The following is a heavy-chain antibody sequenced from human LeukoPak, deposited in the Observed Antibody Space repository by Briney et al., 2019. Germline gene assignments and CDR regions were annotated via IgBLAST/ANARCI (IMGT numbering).Heavy chain of an antibody. CDR1: GYTFTSYG. D-gene: IGHD6-13*01. V-gene: IGHV1-18*01. CDR3: ARRVRSSSQNWFDP. J-gene: IGHJ5*02. CDR2: ISAYNGNT. Sequence: ASVKVSCKASGYTFTSYGISWVRQAPGQGLEWMGWISAYNGNTNYAQKLQGRVTMTTDTSTSTAYMELRSLSSDDTAVYYCARRVRSSSQNWFDPWGQGTLVTVSS.